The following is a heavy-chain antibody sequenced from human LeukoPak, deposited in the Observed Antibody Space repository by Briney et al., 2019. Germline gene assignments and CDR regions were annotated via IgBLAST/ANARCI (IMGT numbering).Heavy chain of an antibody. CDR2: IYSGGST. D-gene: IGHD2-15*01. J-gene: IGHJ6*03. V-gene: IGHV3-53*01. CDR1: GFTVSSNY. Sequence: GGSLRLSCAASGFTVSSNYMSWVRQAPGKGLEWVSVIYSGGSTYYADSVKGRFTISRDNSKNTLYLQMNSLRAEDTAVYYCAREYLPFISGGKGYYYYYMDVWGKGTTVTVSS. CDR3: AREYLPFISGGKGYYYYYMDV.